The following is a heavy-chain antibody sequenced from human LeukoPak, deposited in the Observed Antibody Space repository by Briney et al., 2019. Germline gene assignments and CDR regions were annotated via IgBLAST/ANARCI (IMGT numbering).Heavy chain of an antibody. CDR3: ASPLGYCSSTSCRQDAFDI. D-gene: IGHD2-2*01. CDR1: GFTFSDYY. J-gene: IGHJ3*02. CDR2: ISSSGSTI. Sequence: GGSLRLSCAASGFTFSDYYMSWIRQAPGKGLEWVSYISSSGSTIYYADSVKGRFTISRDNAKNSLYLQMNSLRAEDTAVYYCASPLGYCSSTSCRQDAFDIWGQGTMVTVSS. V-gene: IGHV3-11*04.